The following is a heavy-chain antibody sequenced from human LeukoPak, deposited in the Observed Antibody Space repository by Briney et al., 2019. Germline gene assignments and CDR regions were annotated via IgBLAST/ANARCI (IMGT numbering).Heavy chain of an antibody. V-gene: IGHV1-2*02. Sequence: ASVKVSCKASGYTFTGYYMHWVRQAPGRGLEWMGWINPNNGGTNYAQKFQGRVTMTRDTSISTAYMELSRLRSDDTAVYYCARVAGSYDSSGYYSLGYYYMDVWGKGTTVTVSS. CDR3: ARVAGSYDSSGYYSLGYYYMDV. CDR1: GYTFTGYY. CDR2: INPNNGGT. J-gene: IGHJ6*03. D-gene: IGHD3-22*01.